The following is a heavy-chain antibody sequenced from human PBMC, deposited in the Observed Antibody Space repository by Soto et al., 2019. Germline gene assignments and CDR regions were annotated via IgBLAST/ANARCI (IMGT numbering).Heavy chain of an antibody. D-gene: IGHD4-4*01. CDR2: IYSGGST. CDR1: GFTVSSNY. J-gene: IGHJ4*02. V-gene: IGHV3-53*01. Sequence: VGSLRLSCASSGFTVSSNYMSCVRQAPGKGLEWVSVIYSGGSTYYADSVKGRFTISRDNSKNTLYLQMNSLRAEDTAVYYCARYDYMKLPPLGWGQGTLVIVSS. CDR3: ARYDYMKLPPLG.